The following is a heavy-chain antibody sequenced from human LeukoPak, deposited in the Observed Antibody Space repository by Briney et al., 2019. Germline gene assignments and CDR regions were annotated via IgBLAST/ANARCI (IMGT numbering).Heavy chain of an antibody. CDR3: ARAYYESSAYRHAVYFDY. J-gene: IGHJ4*02. D-gene: IGHD3-22*01. CDR2: INPSDDST. V-gene: IGHV1-46*02. Sequence: GASVKVSCKASGYTFNSSYMHWVRQAPGQGLEWMGIINPSDDSTGYAQKFQGRVTMTKDTSTNTVYMHLSSLSSDDTAVYYCARAYYESSAYRHAVYFDYWGQGTLVTVSS. CDR1: GYTFNSSY.